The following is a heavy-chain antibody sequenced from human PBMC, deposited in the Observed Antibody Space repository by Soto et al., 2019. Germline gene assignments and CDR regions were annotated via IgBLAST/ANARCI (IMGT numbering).Heavy chain of an antibody. CDR1: GFTISNAW. Sequence: GGSLRLSCAASGFTISNAWMSWVRQAPGKGLEWVGRIKSKTDGGTTDYAAPVKGRFTISRDDSKNTLYLQMNSLKTEDTAVYYCTTDSTFRRITMVRGVTYDAFDIWGQGTMVTVSS. V-gene: IGHV3-15*01. D-gene: IGHD3-10*01. CDR2: IKSKTDGGTT. J-gene: IGHJ3*02. CDR3: TTDSTFRRITMVRGVTYDAFDI.